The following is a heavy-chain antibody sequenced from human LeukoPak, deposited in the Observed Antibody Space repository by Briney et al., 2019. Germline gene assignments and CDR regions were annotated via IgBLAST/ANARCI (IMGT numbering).Heavy chain of an antibody. V-gene: IGHV3-21*01. CDR3: ARGSNPDY. J-gene: IGHJ4*02. CDR1: GFTFSSYT. Sequence: GGSLRLSCTASGFTFSSYTMNWVRQAPGKGLEWVSSISSSSSFIYYADSVKGRFTISRDNAKNSLYLQMNSLRAEDTAVYYCARGSNPDYWGQGTLVTVSS. D-gene: IGHD1-14*01. CDR2: ISSSSSFI.